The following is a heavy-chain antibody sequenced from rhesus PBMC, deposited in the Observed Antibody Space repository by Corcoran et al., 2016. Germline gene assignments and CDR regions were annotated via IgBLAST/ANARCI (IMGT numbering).Heavy chain of an antibody. Sequence: QLQLQESGPGLVKPSETLSVTCAASGGSISSSYWSWIRQAPGKGLEWIGYIPGSGSSTNYNPSLKSRVTLSVDTSKNQLSLKLSSVTAADAAVYYCASGAAAGYYWGQGVLVTVSS. J-gene: IGHJ4*01. CDR2: IPGSGSST. CDR3: ASGAAAGYY. D-gene: IGHD6-25*01. V-gene: IGHV4-169*02. CDR1: GGSISSSY.